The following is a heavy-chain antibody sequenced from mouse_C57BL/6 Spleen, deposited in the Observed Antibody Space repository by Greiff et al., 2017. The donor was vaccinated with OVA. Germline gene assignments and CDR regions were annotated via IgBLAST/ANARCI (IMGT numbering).Heavy chain of an antibody. J-gene: IGHJ3*01. CDR3: ARGAYYDYDGAWFAY. V-gene: IGHV1-9*01. CDR1: GYTFTGYW. D-gene: IGHD2-4*01. CDR2: ILPGSGST. Sequence: VMLVEPGAELMKPGASVKLSCKATGYTFTGYWIEWVKQRPGHGLEWIGEILPGSGSTNYNEKFKGKATFTADTSSNTAYMQLSSLTTEDSAIYYCARGAYYDYDGAWFAYWGQGTLVTVSA.